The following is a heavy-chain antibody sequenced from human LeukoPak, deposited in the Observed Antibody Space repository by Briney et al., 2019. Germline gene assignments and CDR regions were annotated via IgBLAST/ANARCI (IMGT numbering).Heavy chain of an antibody. CDR1: GYIFINYA. D-gene: IGHD2-2*02. CDR3: ARDVVVPAAIPIYYYYYGMDV. V-gene: IGHV1-3*01. CDR2: INVGNGNT. Sequence: ASVKVSCKASGYIFINYAVHWVRQAPGQRHEWMGWINVGNGNTEYSQKFQGRITITRDTSANTAYMELISLRSEDTAVYFCARDVVVPAAIPIYYYYYGMDVWGQGTTVTVSS. J-gene: IGHJ6*02.